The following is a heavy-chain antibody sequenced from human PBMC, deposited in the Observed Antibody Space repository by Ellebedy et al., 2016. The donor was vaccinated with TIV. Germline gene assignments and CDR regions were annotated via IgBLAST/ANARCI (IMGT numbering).Heavy chain of an antibody. V-gene: IGHV3-30-3*01. CDR2: ISYDGSRR. D-gene: IGHD5-24*01. Sequence: GESLKISCAASGFTFSSHAMHWVRQAPGKGLEWVTFISYDGSRRYYADSVKGRFTLSRDNSKNTLYLQMNSLRAADTAVNYCAKVGGRDGYSPFDSWGQGTLVTVSS. J-gene: IGHJ4*02. CDR1: GFTFSSHA. CDR3: AKVGGRDGYSPFDS.